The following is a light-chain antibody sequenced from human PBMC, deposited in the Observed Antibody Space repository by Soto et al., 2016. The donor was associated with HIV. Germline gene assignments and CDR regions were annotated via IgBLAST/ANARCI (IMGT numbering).Light chain of an antibody. CDR3: FQATHWPLS. J-gene: IGKJ3*01. Sequence: EVVLTQSPLSLSVTPGHPASISCNASRSLVYSDGNTYFNWFVQRPGQSPRRLFYQTFKRDSGVPDRFSASGSDTYFTLTIRRLQAEDVGVYYCFQATHWPLSFGPGTRVDLK. CDR2: QTF. CDR1: RSLVYSDGNTY. V-gene: IGKV2-30*01.